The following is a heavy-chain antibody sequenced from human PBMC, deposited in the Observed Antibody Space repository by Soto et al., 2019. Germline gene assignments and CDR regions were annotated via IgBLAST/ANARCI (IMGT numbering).Heavy chain of an antibody. Sequence: EVHLVESGGGLVQPGGSLRLSCAASGFTISSYWMTWVRQAPGKGLEWVANTKPDGSEKNYVGSVKGRFTISRDNAKNSLLLQMDSLRAGDTAVYDCARVAYVDESFDYWGQGTLVTVSS. J-gene: IGHJ4*02. CDR2: TKPDGSEK. D-gene: IGHD2-21*01. CDR1: GFTISSYW. V-gene: IGHV3-7*01. CDR3: ARVAYVDESFDY.